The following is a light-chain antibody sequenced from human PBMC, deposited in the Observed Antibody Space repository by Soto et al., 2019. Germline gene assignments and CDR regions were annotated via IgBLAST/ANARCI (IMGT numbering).Light chain of an antibody. CDR3: QQYDNWPIT. CDR1: QTINNN. Sequence: ETSMTQSPVTLAVSPGEGATLSCRAGQTINNNLAWYQQKPGKAPRLLIYRASIRATGIPARISGSEFGTEFTLTISSLQSEDFAVYYCQQYDNWPITFGGGTKVDIK. V-gene: IGKV3-15*01. J-gene: IGKJ4*01. CDR2: RAS.